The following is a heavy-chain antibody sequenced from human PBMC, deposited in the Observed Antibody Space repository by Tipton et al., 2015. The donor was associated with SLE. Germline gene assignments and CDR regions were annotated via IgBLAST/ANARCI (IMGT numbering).Heavy chain of an antibody. CDR1: GYAFSSYD. V-gene: IGHV1-8*01. D-gene: IGHD4-23*01. CDR3: TRRCGKGFGY. CDR2: MNPKSGNT. J-gene: IGHJ4*02. Sequence: QSGAEVQKPGASVKVSCKASGYAFSSYDINWVRQASGQGLEWMGWMNPKSGNTGFAQKFQGRVTMTRNNAITTAYMELSSLRSEDTAIYYCTRRCGKGFGYWGQGTLTTVSS.